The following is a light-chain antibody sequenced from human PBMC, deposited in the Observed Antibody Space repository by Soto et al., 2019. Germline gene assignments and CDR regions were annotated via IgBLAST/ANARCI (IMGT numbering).Light chain of an antibody. CDR2: DAS. CDR1: RSISDW. CDR3: RQYSNHSWT. V-gene: IGKV1-5*01. Sequence: DIQMTQSPSSLSPSVGDRVTITCRASRSISDWLAWYKPTPGKAPELLIFDASNLKSGVSSRFSGSGSGTEFILTISRLQPDDDATYYCRQYSNHSWTFGQGTKGDIK. J-gene: IGKJ1*01.